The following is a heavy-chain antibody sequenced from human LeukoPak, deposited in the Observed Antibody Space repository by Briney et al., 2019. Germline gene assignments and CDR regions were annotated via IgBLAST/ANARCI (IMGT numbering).Heavy chain of an antibody. D-gene: IGHD3-22*01. V-gene: IGHV3-11*01. CDR3: ARDYYDSSGYCLDY. J-gene: IGHJ4*02. CDR2: ISSSGCTI. Sequence: MSWIRQXXGKGLEWVSYISSSGCTIYYADSVKGRFTISRDNAKNSLYLQMNSLRAEDTAVYYCARDYYDSSGYCLDYWGQGTLVTVSS.